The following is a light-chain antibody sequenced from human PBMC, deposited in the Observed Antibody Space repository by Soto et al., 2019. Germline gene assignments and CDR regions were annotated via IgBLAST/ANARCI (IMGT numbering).Light chain of an antibody. V-gene: IGLV2-14*01. J-gene: IGLJ1*01. Sequence: QSALTQPASVSGSPGQSITISCTGTSSDVGSHNYVSWYQQHPGKAPKLIIFEVNSRPSGVSNRFSGSKSGSAASLTISGLQAEDEADYYCSSYSSTSTPYVFGGGTKVTAL. CDR2: EVN. CDR3: SSYSSTSTPYV. CDR1: SSDVGSHNY.